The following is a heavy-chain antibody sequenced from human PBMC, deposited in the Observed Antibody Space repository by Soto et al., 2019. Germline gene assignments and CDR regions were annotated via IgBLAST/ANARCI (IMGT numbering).Heavy chain of an antibody. CDR3: ARNRRDGYNDWFDP. V-gene: IGHV3-53*01. CDR2: IYSGGST. Sequence: EVQLVESGGGLIQPGGSLRLSCAASGFTVRSNYMSWVRQAPGKGLEWVSVIYSGGSTYYADSVKGRFTISRDNSKNTLYLQMNSLRAEDTAVYYCARNRRDGYNDWFDPWGQGTLVTVSS. J-gene: IGHJ5*02. CDR1: GFTVRSNY. D-gene: IGHD5-12*01.